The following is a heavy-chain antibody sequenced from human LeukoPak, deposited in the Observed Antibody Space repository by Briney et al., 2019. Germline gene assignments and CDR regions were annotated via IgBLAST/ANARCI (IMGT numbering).Heavy chain of an antibody. CDR1: GGSFSSYY. D-gene: IGHD3-3*01. CDR2: IYYSGST. CDR3: ARHIGEYYDFWSGYSNWFDP. J-gene: IGHJ5*02. V-gene: IGHV4-59*08. Sequence: SETLSLTCAVYGGSFSSYYWSWIRQPPGKGLEWIGYIYYSGSTNYNPSLKSRVTISVDTSKNQFSLKLSSVTAADTAVYYCARHIGEYYDFWSGYSNWFDPWGQGTLVTVSS.